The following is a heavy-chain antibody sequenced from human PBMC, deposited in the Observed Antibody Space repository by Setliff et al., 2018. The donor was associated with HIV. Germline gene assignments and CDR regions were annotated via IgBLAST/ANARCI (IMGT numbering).Heavy chain of an antibody. D-gene: IGHD3-10*01. J-gene: IGHJ4*02. Sequence: SETLSLTCTVSGGSISSYYWSWIRQPPGKGLEWIGYIYYSGSTNYNPSPKSRVTISVDTSKNQFSLKLSSVTAADTAVYYCGRLSGLPGVWANDHWGQGTLVTVSS. V-gene: IGHV4-59*01. CDR1: GGSISSYY. CDR3: GRLSGLPGVWANDH. CDR2: IYYSGST.